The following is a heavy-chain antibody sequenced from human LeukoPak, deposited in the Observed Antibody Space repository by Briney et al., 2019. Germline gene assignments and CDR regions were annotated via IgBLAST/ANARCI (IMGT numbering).Heavy chain of an antibody. CDR1: GFTFGSYW. J-gene: IGHJ5*02. Sequence: PGGSLRLSCAAPGFTFGSYWMSWVRQAPGKGLEWVASIKQDGSEKYYVDSVKGRFTISRDNAKNSLYLQMNSLRAEDTALYYCARAPGEGWFDPWGQGTLVTVSS. D-gene: IGHD4-17*01. V-gene: IGHV3-7*01. CDR3: ARAPGEGWFDP. CDR2: IKQDGSEK.